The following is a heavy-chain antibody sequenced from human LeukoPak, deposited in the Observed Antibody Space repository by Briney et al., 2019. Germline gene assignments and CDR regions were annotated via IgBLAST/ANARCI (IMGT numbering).Heavy chain of an antibody. D-gene: IGHD3-22*01. CDR2: IYPSGDST. Sequence: GTSVKVSCKASGYTFTNYYMHWVRQAPGQGLEWMGIIYPSGDSTSYAQKFQGRVTMTRDMSTSTVYMELSSLRSEDTAVYYCARRYYDSSGWDAFDIWGQGTMVTVSS. CDR3: ARRYYDSSGWDAFDI. CDR1: GYTFTNYY. V-gene: IGHV1-46*01. J-gene: IGHJ3*02.